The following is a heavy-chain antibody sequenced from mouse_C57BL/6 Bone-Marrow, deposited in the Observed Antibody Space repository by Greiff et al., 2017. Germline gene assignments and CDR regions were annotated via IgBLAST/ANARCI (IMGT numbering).Heavy chain of an antibody. Sequence: VQLQQSGPELVKPGASVKISCKASGYTFTDYYMTWVTQSHGKSLEWIGDINPNNGGTSYNQKFKGKATLTVDKSSSTAYMELRSLTSEDAAVYDCARSKFTTTVVSNWYFDVWGTGTTGTVAS. CDR2: INPNNGGT. D-gene: IGHD1-1*01. J-gene: IGHJ1*03. CDR3: ARSKFTTTVVSNWYFDV. V-gene: IGHV1-26*01. CDR1: GYTFTDYY.